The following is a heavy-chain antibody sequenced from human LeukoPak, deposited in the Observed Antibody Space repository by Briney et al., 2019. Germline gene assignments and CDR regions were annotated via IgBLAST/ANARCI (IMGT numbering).Heavy chain of an antibody. D-gene: IGHD2-2*01. CDR1: GGSISSSSYY. CDR3: ARLLDRSNKPGPAAGLYWFDP. CDR2: IYYSGST. J-gene: IGHJ5*02. Sequence: PSETLSLTCTVSGGSISSSSYYWGWIRQPPGKGLEWIGSIYYSGSTYYNPSLKSRVTISVDTSKNQFSLKLSSVTAADTAVYYCARLLDRSNKPGPAAGLYWFDPWGQGTLVTVSS. V-gene: IGHV4-39*01.